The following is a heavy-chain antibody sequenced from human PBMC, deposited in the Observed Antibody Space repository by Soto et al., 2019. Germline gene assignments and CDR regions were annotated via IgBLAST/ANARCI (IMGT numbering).Heavy chain of an antibody. V-gene: IGHV3-15*05. D-gene: IGHD3-10*01. J-gene: IGHJ4*01. CDR1: GLNFSDAW. CDR2: IKNEGEGGTT. CDR3: FGAWLF. Sequence: GGSLRLSCVASGLNFSDAWMSWVRQAPGKGLEWIGRIKNEGEGGTTDYAAVVKGRFIISRDDSKNTLYLQMNSLTAADTAVYYCFGAWLFWGHGNLVTVSS.